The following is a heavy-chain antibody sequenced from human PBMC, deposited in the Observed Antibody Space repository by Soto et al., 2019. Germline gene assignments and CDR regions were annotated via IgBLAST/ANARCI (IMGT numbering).Heavy chain of an antibody. CDR2: IYYNGST. D-gene: IGHD3-10*01. V-gene: IGHV4-59*01. Sequence: SETLSPTYSGSGCTIRFYYWSWIRQPPWYALEWIGYIYYNGSTNYNPSLKSRVTISLDTSKSHFSLKLSSVTAADTAVYYCARGSNYYGSGSYWLDYWGQGTLVTVS. CDR1: GCTIRFYY. CDR3: ARGSNYYGSGSYWLDY. J-gene: IGHJ4*02.